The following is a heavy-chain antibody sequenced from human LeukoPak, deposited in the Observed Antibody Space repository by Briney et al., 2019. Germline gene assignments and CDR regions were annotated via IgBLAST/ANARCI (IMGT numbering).Heavy chain of an antibody. CDR1: GFTFSSYA. Sequence: GGSLRLSCAASGFTFSSYAMHWVRQAPGKGLEWVAVISYDGSNKYYADSVKGRFTISRDNSKNTLYLQMNSLRAEDTAVYYCARDAGNYPIYYFDYWGQGALVTVSS. J-gene: IGHJ4*02. D-gene: IGHD4-23*01. CDR3: ARDAGNYPIYYFDY. V-gene: IGHV3-30-3*01. CDR2: ISYDGSNK.